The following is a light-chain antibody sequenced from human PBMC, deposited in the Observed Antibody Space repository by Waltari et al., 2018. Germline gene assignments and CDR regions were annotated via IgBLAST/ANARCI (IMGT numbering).Light chain of an antibody. CDR3: YSAADNNLV. J-gene: IGLJ2*01. Sequence: SYELTQPSSVSVSPGQTARITCSGDVLAKKSTRWFQQKPGKAPVLVIYKDTERPSGIPERFSGSSSGTTVTLTISGAQVEDEADYYCYSAADNNLVFGGGTKLTVL. V-gene: IGLV3-27*01. CDR1: VLAKKS. CDR2: KDT.